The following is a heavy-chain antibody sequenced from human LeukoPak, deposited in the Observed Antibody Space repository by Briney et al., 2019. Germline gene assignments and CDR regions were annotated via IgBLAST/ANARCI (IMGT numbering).Heavy chain of an antibody. CDR2: INHSGST. Sequence: SETLSLTCAVYGGSLSGYYWSWIRQSPGKGLEWIGEINHSGSTNYNPSLKSRVTISVDTSKNQFSLKLNSVTAADTAVYYCARRAPRYSSSSGVDYWGQGTLVTVSS. CDR3: ARRAPRYSSSSGVDY. J-gene: IGHJ4*02. CDR1: GGSLSGYY. D-gene: IGHD6-6*01. V-gene: IGHV4-34*01.